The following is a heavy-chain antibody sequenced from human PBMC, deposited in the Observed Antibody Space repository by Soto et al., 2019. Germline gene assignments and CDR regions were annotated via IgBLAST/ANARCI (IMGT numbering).Heavy chain of an antibody. J-gene: IGHJ5*02. CDR1: GYTFTSYD. D-gene: IGHD3-10*01. CDR2: MNPNSGNT. V-gene: IGHV1-8*01. Sequence: ASVKVSCKASGYTFTSYDINWVRQATGQGLEWMGWMNPNSGNTGYAQKFQGRVTMTRNTSISTAYMELSSLRSEDTAVYYCARETRENLLLCFGELLSYWFDPWGQGTLVTVSS. CDR3: ARETRENLLLCFGELLSYWFDP.